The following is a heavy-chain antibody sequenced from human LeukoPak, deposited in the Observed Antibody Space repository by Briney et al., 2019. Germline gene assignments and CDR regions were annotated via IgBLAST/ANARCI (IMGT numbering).Heavy chain of an antibody. CDR1: GGSISSYY. J-gene: IGHJ4*02. Sequence: SETLSLTCTVSGGSISSYYWSWFRQPPGKRLEWIGYIYYSGSTNYNPSLKSRVTISVDTSKNQFSLKLSSVTAADTAVYYCARHVVIDWYYFDYWGQGTLVTVSS. D-gene: IGHD2/OR15-2a*01. V-gene: IGHV4-59*08. CDR3: ARHVVIDWYYFDY. CDR2: IYYSGST.